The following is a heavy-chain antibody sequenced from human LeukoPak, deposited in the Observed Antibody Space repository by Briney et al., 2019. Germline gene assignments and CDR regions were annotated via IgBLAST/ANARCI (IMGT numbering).Heavy chain of an antibody. D-gene: IGHD2-2*01. V-gene: IGHV5-51*01. Sequence: GESLKISCKGSGYLFTNYWIGWVRQLPGKGLEWMGIIYPGDSDTRYSPSFQGQVTISADKSISIAYLQWSSLKASDTAIYYCARRRSSTYDFDYWGQGTLVTVSS. CDR2: IYPGDSDT. CDR1: GYLFTNYW. CDR3: ARRRSSTYDFDY. J-gene: IGHJ4*02.